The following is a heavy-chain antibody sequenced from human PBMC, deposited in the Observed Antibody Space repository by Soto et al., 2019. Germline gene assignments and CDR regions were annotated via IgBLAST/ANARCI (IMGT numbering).Heavy chain of an antibody. CDR1: GFTVSSNY. V-gene: IGHV3-53*01. Sequence: GGSLRLSCAASGFTVSSNYMSWVRQAPGKGLEWVSVIYSGGSTYYADSVKGRFTISRDNSKNTLYLQMNSLRAEDTAVYYCARSYSSSWTDAFDIWGQGTMGTV. CDR2: IYSGGST. J-gene: IGHJ3*02. D-gene: IGHD6-13*01. CDR3: ARSYSSSWTDAFDI.